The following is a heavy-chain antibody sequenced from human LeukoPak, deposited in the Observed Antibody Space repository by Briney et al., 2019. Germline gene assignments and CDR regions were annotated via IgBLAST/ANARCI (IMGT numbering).Heavy chain of an antibody. Sequence: GGSLRLSCAASGFTFSSYAMSWVRQAPGKGLEWVAVISYDGSNKYYADSVKGRFTISRDNSKNTLYLQMNSLRAEDTAVYYCARGAYYDSSGYLYYWGQGTLVTVSS. D-gene: IGHD3-22*01. CDR1: GFTFSSYA. CDR3: ARGAYYDSSGYLYY. CDR2: ISYDGSNK. J-gene: IGHJ4*02. V-gene: IGHV3-30-3*01.